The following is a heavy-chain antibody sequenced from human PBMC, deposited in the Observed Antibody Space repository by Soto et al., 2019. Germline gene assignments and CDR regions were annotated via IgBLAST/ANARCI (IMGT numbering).Heavy chain of an antibody. J-gene: IGHJ6*02. CDR2: ISSSSSYI. CDR3: ARAAPTTYYDFWSGYDYYYYGMDV. V-gene: IGHV3-21*01. Sequence: GWSLRLSCAASGFTFSSYSMNWVRQAPGKGLEWVSSISSSSSYIYYADSVKGRFTISRDNAKNSLYLQMNSLRAEDTAVYYCARAAPTTYYDFWSGYDYYYYGMDVWGQGTTVTASS. CDR1: GFTFSSYS. D-gene: IGHD3-3*01.